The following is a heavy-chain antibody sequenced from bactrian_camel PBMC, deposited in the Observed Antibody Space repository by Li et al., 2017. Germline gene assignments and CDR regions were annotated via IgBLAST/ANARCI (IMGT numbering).Heavy chain of an antibody. V-gene: IGHV3S40*01. CDR3: AASRLGSTINWRQERRYGY. CDR2: ITTGTGNT. CDR1: GISLRSAFC. J-gene: IGHJ4*01. Sequence: DVQLVESGGGSVQAGESLRLSCAGTGISLRSAFCVGWFRQTPGQEREGVATITTGTGNTDYADSVKGRFTISQDGAENTVYLQMNGLKPEDTAVYYCAASRLGSTINWRQERRYGYWGQGTQVTVS. D-gene: IGHD4*01.